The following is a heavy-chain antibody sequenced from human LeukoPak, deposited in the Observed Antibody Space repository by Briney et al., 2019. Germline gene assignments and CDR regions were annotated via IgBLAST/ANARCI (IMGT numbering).Heavy chain of an antibody. V-gene: IGHV3-21*01. CDR1: GFTFSSYS. D-gene: IGHD2/OR15-2a*01. CDR3: ASFRQVLDY. CDR2: ISSSSSYI. J-gene: IGHJ4*02. Sequence: GGSLRLSCAASGFTFSSYSMNWVRQAPGKGLEWVSSISSSSSYIYYAGSVKGRFTISRDNAKNSLYLQMNSLRAEDTAVYYCASFRQVLDYWGQGTLVTVSS.